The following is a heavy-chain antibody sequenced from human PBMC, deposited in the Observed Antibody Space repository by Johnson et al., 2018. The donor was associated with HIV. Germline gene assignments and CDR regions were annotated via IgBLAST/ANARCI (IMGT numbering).Heavy chain of an antibody. CDR2: ISSSGSTI. CDR3: ARGGGSRNPSFDI. J-gene: IGHJ3*02. Sequence: QEQLVESGGGVVQPGGSLRLSCAASGFTVSSNYMNWVRQAPGKGLEWVSYISSSGSTIYYADSVKGRFTISRDNAKNSLYLQMNSLRAEDTAVYYCARGGGSRNPSFDIWGQGTMVTVSS. V-gene: IGHV3-11*04. D-gene: IGHD1-14*01. CDR1: GFTVSSNY.